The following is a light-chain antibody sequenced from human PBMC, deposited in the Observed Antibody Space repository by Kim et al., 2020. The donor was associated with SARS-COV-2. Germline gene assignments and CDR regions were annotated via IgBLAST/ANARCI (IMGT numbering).Light chain of an antibody. CDR3: NSRDSSGNHLV. CDR1: SLRSYY. V-gene: IGLV3-19*01. Sequence: SSELTQDPAVSVALGQTVRITCQGDSLRSYYASWYQQKPGQAPLLVIYGKNNRPSGIPDRFSGSTSGNTASLTITEAQAEDEADYYCNSRDSSGNHLVFGGGTQLTVL. J-gene: IGLJ2*01. CDR2: GKN.